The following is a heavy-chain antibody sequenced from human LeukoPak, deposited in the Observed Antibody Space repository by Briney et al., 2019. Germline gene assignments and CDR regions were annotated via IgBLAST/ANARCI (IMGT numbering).Heavy chain of an antibody. V-gene: IGHV1-2*02. J-gene: IGHJ4*02. CDR2: INPNSGGT. D-gene: IGHD7-27*01. Sequence: ASVKVSCKASGYTFTGYYMHWVRQAPGQGLEWMGWINPNSGGTNYAQKFQGRVTMTRDTSISTAYMELSRLRSDDTAVYYCARDPNWGQGGNDYWGQGTLVTVSS. CDR1: GYTFTGYY. CDR3: ARDPNWGQGGNDY.